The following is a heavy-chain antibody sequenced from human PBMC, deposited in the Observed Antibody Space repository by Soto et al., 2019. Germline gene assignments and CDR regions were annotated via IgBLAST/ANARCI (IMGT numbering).Heavy chain of an antibody. CDR2: ISWNSGSI. CDR3: AKDTAMVNLLHNWYFDL. CDR1: GFTFDDYA. Sequence: EVQLVESGGGLVQPGRSLRLSCAASGFTFDDYAMHWVRQAPGKGLEWVSGISWNSGSIGYADTVKGRFTISRDNAKNSLYLQMNSLSAEDTALYYCAKDTAMVNLLHNWYFDLWGRGTLVTVSS. D-gene: IGHD5-18*01. J-gene: IGHJ2*01. V-gene: IGHV3-9*01.